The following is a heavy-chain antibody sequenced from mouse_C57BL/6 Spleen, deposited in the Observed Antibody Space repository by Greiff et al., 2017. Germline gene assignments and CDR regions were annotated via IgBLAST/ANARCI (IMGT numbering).Heavy chain of an antibody. CDR3: AREGTLYFDY. V-gene: IGHV5-4*01. Sequence: EVQVVESGGGLVKPGGSLKLSCAASGFTFSSYAMSWVRQTPEKRLEWVATISPGGSYTYYPDNVKGRFTIARDNAKNNLYLQMSHLKSEDTAMYYCAREGTLYFDYWGQGTTLTVSS. CDR2: ISPGGSYT. D-gene: IGHD3-1*01. J-gene: IGHJ2*01. CDR1: GFTFSSYA.